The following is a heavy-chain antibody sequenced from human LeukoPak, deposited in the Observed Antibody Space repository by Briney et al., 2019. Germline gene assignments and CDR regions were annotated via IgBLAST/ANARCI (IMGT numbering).Heavy chain of an antibody. V-gene: IGHV3-23*01. D-gene: IGHD1-26*01. CDR1: GFTFSSYA. CDR2: ISGSGGST. CDR3: AKVGATRYYYYYYMDV. J-gene: IGHJ6*03. Sequence: PGGSLRLSCAASGFTFSSYAMSWVRQAPGKGLEWVSAISGSGGSTYYADSVKGRFTISRDNSKNTLYLQMSSLRAEDTAVYCCAKVGATRYYYYYYMDVWGKGTTVTVSS.